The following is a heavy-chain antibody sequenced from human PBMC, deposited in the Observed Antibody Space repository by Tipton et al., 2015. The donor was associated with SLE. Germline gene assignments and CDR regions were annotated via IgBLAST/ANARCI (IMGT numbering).Heavy chain of an antibody. V-gene: IGHV3-23*01. CDR3: AGFCSGGSCPDY. CDR2: ISGSGGST. Sequence: SLRLSCAASGFTFSSYALSWVRQAPGKGLEWVSAISGSGGSTYYADSVKGRFTISRDNSKNTLYLQMNSLRAEDTAVYYCAGFCSGGSCPDYCGQGPLVTVS. D-gene: IGHD2-15*01. J-gene: IGHJ4*02. CDR1: GFTFSSYA.